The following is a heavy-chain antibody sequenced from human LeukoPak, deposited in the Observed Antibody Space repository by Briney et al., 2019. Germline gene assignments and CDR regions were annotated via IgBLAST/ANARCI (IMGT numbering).Heavy chain of an antibody. V-gene: IGHV3-73*01. J-gene: IGHJ4*02. CDR2: IRSKANSYAT. D-gene: IGHD1-26*01. Sequence: GGSLRLSCAASGFTFSGSAMHWVRQASGKGLEWVGRIRSKANSYATAYAASVKGRFTISRDDSKNTAYLQMNSLRAEDTAVYYCAQGDNSGSSPLGNWGQGTLVTVSS. CDR3: AQGDNSGSSPLGN. CDR1: GFTFSGSA.